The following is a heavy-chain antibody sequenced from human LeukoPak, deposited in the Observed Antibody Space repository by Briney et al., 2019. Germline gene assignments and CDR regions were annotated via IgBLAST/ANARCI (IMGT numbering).Heavy chain of an antibody. J-gene: IGHJ4*02. CDR3: ARDSYYDSSGYNGY. Sequence: ASVKVSCKASGYTFTSYGISWVRQAPGRGLEWMGWISAYNGNTNYAQKLQGRVTMTTDTSTSTAYMELRSLRSDDTAVYYCARDSYYDSSGYNGYWGQGTLVTVSS. V-gene: IGHV1-18*01. CDR1: GYTFTSYG. CDR2: ISAYNGNT. D-gene: IGHD3-22*01.